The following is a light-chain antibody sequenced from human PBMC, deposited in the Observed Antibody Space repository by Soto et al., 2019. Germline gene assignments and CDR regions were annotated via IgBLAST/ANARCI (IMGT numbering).Light chain of an antibody. CDR1: RSNIGNNY. J-gene: IGLJ3*02. CDR2: DND. Sequence: QSVLTQPPSVSAAPGQKVTVSCSGSRSNIGNNYVSLYQHLPGTAPKLLIYDNDNRPSGIPDRFSASKSGTSATLGITGLQTGDEADYYCEAWDSSLSAGVFGGGTKLTVL. V-gene: IGLV1-51*01. CDR3: EAWDSSLSAGV.